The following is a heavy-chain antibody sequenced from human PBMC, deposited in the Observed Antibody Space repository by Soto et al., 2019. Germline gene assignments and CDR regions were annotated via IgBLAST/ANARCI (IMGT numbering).Heavy chain of an antibody. V-gene: IGHV1-18*04. CDR1: WFIFNNYA. CDR2: ISANSGNT. J-gene: IGHJ4*02. D-gene: IGHD3-22*01. CDR3: AAAGNYDSSGRDF. Sequence: SGKAWCKGIWFIFNNYAIRWVRQAPVQGLEWMGWISANSGNTNYAQKLQGRVTMTTDTSTSTAYMELRSLRSDDKAVYYCAAAGNYDSSGRDFWGQGTLVTVYS.